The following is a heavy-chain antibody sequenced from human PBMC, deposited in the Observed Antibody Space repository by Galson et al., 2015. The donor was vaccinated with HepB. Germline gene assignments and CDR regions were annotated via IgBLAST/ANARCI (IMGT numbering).Heavy chain of an antibody. CDR1: GNTFTSSY. CDR3: ARGISTSGSHFY. CDR2: INPNNGGT. V-gene: IGHV1-46*01. D-gene: IGHD1-26*01. Sequence: SVKVSCKASGNTFTSSYVHWVRQAPGQGLEWMGVINPNNGGTTYAQKFQDRVTMTRDTSATTFYMELTGLRSDDTAIFYCARGISTSGSHFYWGQGTLVTVSS. J-gene: IGHJ4*02.